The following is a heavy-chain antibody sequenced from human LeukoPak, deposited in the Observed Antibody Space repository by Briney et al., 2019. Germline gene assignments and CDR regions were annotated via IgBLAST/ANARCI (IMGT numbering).Heavy chain of an antibody. CDR2: ISAYNGNT. CDR3: ARGSPIYGSGSYYPGGLDY. Sequence: ASLKVSCKASGYTFTSYGISWVRQAPGQGLEWMGWISAYNGNTNYAQKFQGRVTMTRDTSISTAYMELSRLRSDDTAVYYCARGSPIYGSGSYYPGGLDYWGQGTLVTVSS. D-gene: IGHD3-10*01. V-gene: IGHV1-18*01. J-gene: IGHJ4*02. CDR1: GYTFTSYG.